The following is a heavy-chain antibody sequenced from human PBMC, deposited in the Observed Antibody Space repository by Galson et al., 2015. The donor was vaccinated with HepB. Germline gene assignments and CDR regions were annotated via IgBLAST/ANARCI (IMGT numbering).Heavy chain of an antibody. J-gene: IGHJ4*02. CDR1: GFTFNTYD. CDR3: ARGVGFYSYFLFDK. CDR2: ISYDGGHQ. V-gene: IGHV3-30*03. Sequence: SLRLSCAGSGFTFNTYDMHWVRQAPAKGLEWVAIISYDGGHQYYADSAKGRFTIFVDTSKNQFSLNLTSVTAADTAVYYCARGVGFYSYFLFDKWGQGALVTVSS. D-gene: IGHD4-11*01.